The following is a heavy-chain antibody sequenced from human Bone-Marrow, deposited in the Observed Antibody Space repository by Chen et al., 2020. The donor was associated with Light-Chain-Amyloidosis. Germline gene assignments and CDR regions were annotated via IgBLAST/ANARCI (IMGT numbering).Heavy chain of an antibody. D-gene: IGHD6-6*01. V-gene: IGHV3-48*01. Sequence: EVQLVESGGGLVQPGGSLRLSCAASGFIFSSYSMNWVRQAPGKGLEWLSYISNNNIYYADSVKGRFTISRDNARNSLSLQMNSLRAEDSAVYYCARDQVEYKFFYYMDVWGKGTTVTVSS. J-gene: IGHJ6*03. CDR3: ARDQVEYKFFYYMDV. CDR1: GFIFSSYS. CDR2: ISNNNI.